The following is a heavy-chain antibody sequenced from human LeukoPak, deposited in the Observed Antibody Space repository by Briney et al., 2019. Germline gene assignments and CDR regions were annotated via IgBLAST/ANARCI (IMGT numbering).Heavy chain of an antibody. V-gene: IGHV4-4*02. CDR2: IFHSGNT. J-gene: IGHJ6*02. CDR3: ARDLGYYYGLDI. Sequence: KPSETLSLTCTVSGGSRINAGWWSWVRQPPGKGLEWIGEIFHSGNTKYNPSLESRVTISVDKSNHQFTLEMKSVTAADTAIYYCARDLGYYYGLDIWSRGTTVTVSS. CDR1: GGSRINAGW. D-gene: IGHD3-16*01.